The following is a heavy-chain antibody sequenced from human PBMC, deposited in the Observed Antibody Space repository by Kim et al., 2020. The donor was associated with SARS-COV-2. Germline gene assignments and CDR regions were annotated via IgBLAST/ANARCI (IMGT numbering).Heavy chain of an antibody. CDR2: IIPIFGTA. V-gene: IGHV1-69*13. CDR3: ASQPYSYGLGGSDDYYYYGMDV. J-gene: IGHJ6*02. CDR1: GGTFSSYA. Sequence: SVKVSCKASGGTFSSYAISWVRQAPGQGLEWMGGIIPIFGTANYAQKFQGRVTITADESTSTAYMELSSLRSEDTAVYYCASQPYSYGLGGSDDYYYYGMDVWGQGTTVTVSS. D-gene: IGHD5-18*01.